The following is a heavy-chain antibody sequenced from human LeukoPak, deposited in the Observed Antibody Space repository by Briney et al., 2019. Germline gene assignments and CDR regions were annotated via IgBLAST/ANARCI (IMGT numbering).Heavy chain of an antibody. J-gene: IGHJ4*02. D-gene: IGHD6-13*01. CDR3: ARLPPYSRSWYFDY. Sequence: PSETLSLTCTVSGGSISSNYWSWIRQPPGKGLEWIGYIYYSGSTNYNPSLKSRVTISVDTSKNQISLKLSSVTAADTAVYYCARLPPYSRSWYFDYWGQGTLVTVSS. CDR1: GGSISSNY. V-gene: IGHV4-59*12. CDR2: IYYSGST.